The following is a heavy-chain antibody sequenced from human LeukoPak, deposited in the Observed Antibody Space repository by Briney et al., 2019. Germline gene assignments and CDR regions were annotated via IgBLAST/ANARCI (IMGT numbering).Heavy chain of an antibody. V-gene: IGHV3-33*01. J-gene: IGHJ6*02. CDR3: ARGQYAYYYGMDV. CDR1: GFAFSNYG. CDR2: IWYDGSNK. Sequence: PGRSLRLSCAASGFAFSNYGMHWVRQAPGKGLEWVAVIWYDGSNKYYADSVKGRFTISRDNSKDTLYLQMNSLRAEDTAVYYCARGQYAYYYGMDVWRQGTTVTVSS. D-gene: IGHD2-2*01.